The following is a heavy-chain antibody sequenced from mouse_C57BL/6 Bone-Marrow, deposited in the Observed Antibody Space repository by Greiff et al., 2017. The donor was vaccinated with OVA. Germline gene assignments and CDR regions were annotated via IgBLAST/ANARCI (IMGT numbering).Heavy chain of an antibody. J-gene: IGHJ3*01. CDR2: IYPRSGNT. V-gene: IGHV1-81*01. Sequence: QVHVKQSGAELARPGASVKLSCKASGYTFTSYGISWVKQRTGQGLEWIGEIYPRSGNTYYNEKFKGKATLTADKSSSTAYMELRSLTSEDSAVYFCARRGLRLFAYWGQGTLVTVSA. D-gene: IGHD2-4*01. CDR1: GYTFTSYG. CDR3: ARRGLRLFAY.